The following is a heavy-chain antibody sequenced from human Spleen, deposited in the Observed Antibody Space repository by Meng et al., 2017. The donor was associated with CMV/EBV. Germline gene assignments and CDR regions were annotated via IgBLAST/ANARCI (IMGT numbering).Heavy chain of an antibody. D-gene: IGHD1-26*01. J-gene: IGHJ6*02. CDR2: ITWNSGVI. CDR1: GLTFDDYG. CDR3: AKHRGSNSLAGVDV. Sequence: SLKISCAASGLTFDDYGMHWVRQAPGKGLEWVSGITWNSGVIAYADSVKGRFTISRDNSKNTLYLQMNSLRAGDTAVYYCAKHRGSNSLAGVDVWGQGTTVTVSS. V-gene: IGHV3-9*01.